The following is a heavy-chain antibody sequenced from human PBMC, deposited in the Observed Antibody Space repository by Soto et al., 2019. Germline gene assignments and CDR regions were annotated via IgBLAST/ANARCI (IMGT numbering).Heavy chain of an antibody. CDR2: ISGSGGST. Sequence: TGGSLRLSCAASGFTFSSYAMSWVRQAPGKGLEWVSAISGSGGSTYYADSVKGRFTISRDNSKNTLYLQMNSLRAEDTAVYYCANHRLEWLWGGDWFDPWGQGTLVTVSS. D-gene: IGHD3-3*01. CDR1: GFTFSSYA. V-gene: IGHV3-23*01. J-gene: IGHJ5*02. CDR3: ANHRLEWLWGGDWFDP.